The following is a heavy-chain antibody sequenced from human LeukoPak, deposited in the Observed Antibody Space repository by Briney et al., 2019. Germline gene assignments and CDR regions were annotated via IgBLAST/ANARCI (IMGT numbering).Heavy chain of an antibody. CDR2: IIPILGIA. V-gene: IGHV1-69*04. D-gene: IGHD2-2*01. CDR1: GGTFSSYA. CDR3: ARERGFTSGAPPPPRLDGY. J-gene: IGHJ4*02. Sequence: SVKVSCEACGGTFSSYAIRWVRQAPGQGLEWMGRIIPILGIANYAQRFQGRVTITADKSTSTVYMDLSSLRSEDTAIYYCARERGFTSGAPPPPRLDGYWGQGTLVTVSS.